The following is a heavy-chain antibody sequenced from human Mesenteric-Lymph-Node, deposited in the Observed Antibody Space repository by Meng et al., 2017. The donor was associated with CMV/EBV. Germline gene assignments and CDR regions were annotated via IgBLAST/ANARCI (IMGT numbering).Heavy chain of an antibody. CDR2: INAGNGNT. CDR1: YPFTSSA. Sequence: YPFTSSAIPWVRPRPGQRLEWMGWINAGNGNTNYSQEFQGRVTITRDTSASTAYMELSSLRSEDTAVYYCARGHYYGSGSYAYYFDYWGQGTLVTVSS. D-gene: IGHD3-10*01. V-gene: IGHV1-3*01. J-gene: IGHJ4*02. CDR3: ARGHYYGSGSYAYYFDY.